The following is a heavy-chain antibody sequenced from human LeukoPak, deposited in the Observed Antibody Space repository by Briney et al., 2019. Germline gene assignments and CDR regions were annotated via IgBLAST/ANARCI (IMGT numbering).Heavy chain of an antibody. CDR2: ISYDGSNK. V-gene: IGHV3-30*18. CDR3: AKDRPDY. CDR1: GFTFSSYG. J-gene: IGHJ4*02. Sequence: GGSLRLSSAASGFTFSSYGMHWVRQAPGKGLEWVAVISYDGSNKYYADSVKGRFTISRDNSKNTLYLQMNSLRAEDTAVYYCAKDRPDYWGQGTLVTVSS.